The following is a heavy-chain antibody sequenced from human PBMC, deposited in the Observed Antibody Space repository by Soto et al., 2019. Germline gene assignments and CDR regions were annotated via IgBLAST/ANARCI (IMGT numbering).Heavy chain of an antibody. CDR1: GGSISSGDYY. J-gene: IGHJ4*02. D-gene: IGHD3-10*01. Sequence: SETLSLTCTVSGGSISSGDYYWSWIRQHPGKGLEWIGYIYYSGSTYYNPSLKSRVTISVDTSKNQLSLKLNSVTAADTAVYYCARDRVTMVRGLLRPSYYFDYWGQGTLVTVS. CDR2: IYYSGST. V-gene: IGHV4-31*03. CDR3: ARDRVTMVRGLLRPSYYFDY.